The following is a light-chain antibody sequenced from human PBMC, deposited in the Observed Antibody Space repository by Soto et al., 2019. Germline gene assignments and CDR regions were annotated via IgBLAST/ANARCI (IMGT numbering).Light chain of an antibody. J-gene: IGKJ4*01. CDR1: RGISSY. Sequence: AIRMTQSPSSLSASTGDRVTITCRASRGISSYLAWYQQKPGKAPKLLIYAASTLQSGVPSRFSGSGSGTDFTLTISCLQSEDFATYYCQQYYSYPALTFGGGTKVEIK. CDR2: AAS. V-gene: IGKV1-8*01. CDR3: QQYYSYPALT.